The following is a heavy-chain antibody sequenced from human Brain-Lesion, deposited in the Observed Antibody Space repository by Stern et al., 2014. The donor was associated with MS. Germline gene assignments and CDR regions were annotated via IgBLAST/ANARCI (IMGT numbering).Heavy chain of an antibody. J-gene: IGHJ3*02. V-gene: IGHV4-61*02. CDR2: IYSSGST. CDR3: ARGNYDVLTDNGGHGFDI. D-gene: IGHD3-9*01. CDR1: GGSISSGNYY. Sequence: QVQLQESGPGLVKPSQTLSLTCTVSGGSISSGNYYWSWIRQPAGEGLEWIGRIYSSGSTQYNPPLKSRVTISADTSTNQFSLRLSSVTAAYTAVYYCARGNYDVLTDNGGHGFDIWGQGTMVTVSS.